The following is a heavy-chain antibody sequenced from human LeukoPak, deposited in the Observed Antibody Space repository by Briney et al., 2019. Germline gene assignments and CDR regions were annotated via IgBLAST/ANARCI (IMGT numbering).Heavy chain of an antibody. Sequence: GGSLRLSCAASGFTVSSNYMSWVRQASGKGLEWVGRIRSKANSYATAYAASVKGRFTISRDDSKNTAYLQMNSLKTEDTAVYYCTRSVSSTFDYWGQGTLVTVSS. J-gene: IGHJ4*02. D-gene: IGHD1-1*01. V-gene: IGHV3-73*01. CDR1: GFTVSSNY. CDR2: IRSKANSYAT. CDR3: TRSVSSTFDY.